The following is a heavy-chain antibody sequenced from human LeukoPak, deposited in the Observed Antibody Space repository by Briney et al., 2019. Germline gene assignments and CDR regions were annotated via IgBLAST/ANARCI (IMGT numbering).Heavy chain of an antibody. D-gene: IGHD6-19*01. CDR2: ISWNSGSI. J-gene: IGHJ4*02. Sequence: GGSLRLSCAASGFTFDDYAMHWVRQAPGKGLEWVSGISWNSGSIGYADSVKGRFTISRDNAKNSLYLQMNSLRAEDTALYYCAKDTDSSGWFLDYWGQGTLVTVSS. CDR3: AKDTDSSGWFLDY. CDR1: GFTFDDYA. V-gene: IGHV3-9*01.